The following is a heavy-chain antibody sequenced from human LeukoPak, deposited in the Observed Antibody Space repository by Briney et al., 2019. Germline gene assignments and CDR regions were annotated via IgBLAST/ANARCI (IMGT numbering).Heavy chain of an antibody. CDR2: ITGSGDRT. V-gene: IGHV3-23*01. J-gene: IGHJ4*02. CDR1: GFTLSSYA. D-gene: IGHD3-10*01. CDR3: AGYYYGSGSYDY. Sequence: GGSLRLSCAASGFTLSSYAMSWVRQAPGKGLERVSAITGSGDRTYYADSVRGRFTISRDNSKSTLYLQMNSLRAEDTAVYYCAGYYYGSGSYDYWGQGTLVTVSS.